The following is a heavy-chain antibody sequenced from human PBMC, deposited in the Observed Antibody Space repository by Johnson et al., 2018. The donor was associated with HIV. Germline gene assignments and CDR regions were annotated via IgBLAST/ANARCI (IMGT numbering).Heavy chain of an antibody. V-gene: IGHV3-74*03. CDR3: ARSRWADDAFDG. CDR1: GFSFSTYW. D-gene: IGHD1-26*01. J-gene: IGHJ3*01. CDR2: IDTEGSGT. Sequence: VQLVESGGRLVQPGGSLRLSCAASGFSFSTYWMHWVRRVPGKGLVWVSRIDTEGSGTTYADSVKGRFTISRDNAKNTVYLQMISLRAEDMAVYYCARSRWADDAFDGWGQGKMVTGSS.